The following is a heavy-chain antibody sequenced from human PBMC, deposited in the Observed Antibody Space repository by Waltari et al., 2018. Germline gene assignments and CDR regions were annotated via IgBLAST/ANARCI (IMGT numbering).Heavy chain of an antibody. CDR3: ARDRGRGLYLDS. V-gene: IGHV4-4*02. Sequence: QLRLQESGPGLVKPSGTLSLTCGVSGDFTSDSDVWNWVRQPPGKGLEWIGQVRRSGRTNYSPSFASRVAVSVDSSKNEFSLRLTFATAADTAVYYCARDRGRGLYLDSWGPGTLVTV. J-gene: IGHJ4*02. CDR1: GDFTSDSDV. CDR2: VRRSGRT. D-gene: IGHD2-15*01.